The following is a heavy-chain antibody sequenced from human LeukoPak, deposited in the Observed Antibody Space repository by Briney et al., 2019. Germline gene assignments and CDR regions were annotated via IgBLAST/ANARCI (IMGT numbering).Heavy chain of an antibody. CDR1: GGSISSDY. J-gene: IGHJ4*02. V-gene: IGHV4-4*07. CDR3: AREWGSYRSFDY. D-gene: IGHD3-16*02. Sequence: PSGTLSLTCTVSGGSISSDYWSWIRQPAGKGLEWIGRIYTSGSTNYNTSLKSRVTMSVDTSKNQFSLKLSSVTAADTAVYYCAREWGSYRSFDYWGQGTLVTVSS. CDR2: IYTSGST.